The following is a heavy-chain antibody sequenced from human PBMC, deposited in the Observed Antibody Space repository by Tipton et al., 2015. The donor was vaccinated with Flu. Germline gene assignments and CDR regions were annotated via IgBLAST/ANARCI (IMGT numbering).Heavy chain of an antibody. Sequence: GSLRLSCATSGFIFTDYWMAWVRQALGKGLEWVANINYDGSTIYYQESVKGRFTISRDSAKKSVHPQMNHLRVEDTAVYYCTRRLVEDWGQGTHVTVSS. J-gene: IGHJ4*02. CDR2: INYDGSTI. CDR3: TRRLVED. V-gene: IGHV3-7*01. CDR1: GFIFTDYW.